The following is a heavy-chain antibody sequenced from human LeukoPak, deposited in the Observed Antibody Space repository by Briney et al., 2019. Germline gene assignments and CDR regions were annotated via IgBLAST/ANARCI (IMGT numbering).Heavy chain of an antibody. Sequence: SETLSLTCTVSGGSVSSDSYYGSWIRRPPGKGLEWFGDIYYSGSTNYNPSLKSRVTISVDTSKNQFSLKLSSVTAADTAVDYCAREGAFDIWGQGTMVTVSS. V-gene: IGHV4-61*01. CDR2: IYYSGST. CDR1: GGSVSSDSYY. CDR3: AREGAFDI. J-gene: IGHJ3*02.